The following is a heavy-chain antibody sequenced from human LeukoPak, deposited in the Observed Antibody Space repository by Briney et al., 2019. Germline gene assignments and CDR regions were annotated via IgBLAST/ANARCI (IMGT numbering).Heavy chain of an antibody. J-gene: IGHJ4*02. Sequence: PGGSLRLSCAASGFTVSSDYMSWVRQAPGKGLEWVSVIYSGGSTYYADSVKGRFTISRDNSQNTVYLQMNSLRAEDTAVYYCARDSTTVTTDDYWGQGTLVTVSS. CDR1: GFTVSSDY. CDR2: IYSGGST. D-gene: IGHD4-17*01. CDR3: ARDSTTVTTDDY. V-gene: IGHV3-66*01.